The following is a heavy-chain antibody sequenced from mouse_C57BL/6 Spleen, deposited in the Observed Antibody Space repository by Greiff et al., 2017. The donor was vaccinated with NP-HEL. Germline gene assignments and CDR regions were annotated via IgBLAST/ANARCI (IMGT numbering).Heavy chain of an antibody. V-gene: IGHV3-6*01. CDR2: ISYDGSN. Sequence: ESGPGLVKPSQSLSLTCSVTGYSITSGYYWNWIRQFPGNKLEWMGYISYDGSNNYNPSLQNRISINRDTSKNQFFLKLNSVTTEDTATYYCAREGDYGYDPFAYWGQGTLVTVSA. J-gene: IGHJ3*01. CDR1: GYSITSGYY. D-gene: IGHD2-2*01. CDR3: AREGDYGYDPFAY.